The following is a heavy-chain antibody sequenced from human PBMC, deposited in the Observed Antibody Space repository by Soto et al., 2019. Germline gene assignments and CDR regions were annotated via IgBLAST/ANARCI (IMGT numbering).Heavy chain of an antibody. V-gene: IGHV1-18*01. Sequence: QVHLVQSGAEVKKPGASVKVSCKGSGYTFTSYGITCVRQAPGQRLEWMGWISAHNGNPNYAQKVQGRVTVPRATSTSPAYTQLRSLRIDDTTMSDCARGRYGDYWCQGDLVTVPS. D-gene: IGHD1-1*01. CDR1: GYTFTSYG. J-gene: IGHJ4*02. CDR3: ARGRYGDY. CDR2: ISAHNGNP.